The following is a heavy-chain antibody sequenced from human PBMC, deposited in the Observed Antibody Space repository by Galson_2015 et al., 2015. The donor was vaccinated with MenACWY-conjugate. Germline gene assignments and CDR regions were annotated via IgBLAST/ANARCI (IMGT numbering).Heavy chain of an antibody. CDR1: GFTFSSYG. D-gene: IGHD6-19*01. Sequence: SLRLSCAASGFTFSSYGMHWVRQAPGEGLEWVAVISYDGSNKYYADSVKGRFTISRDNSKNTLYLQMNSLRAEDTAVYYCAKGGLWYSSGWYSNYYYYGM. V-gene: IGHV3-30*18. J-gene: IGHJ6*01. CDR2: ISYDGSNK. CDR3: AKGGLWYSSGWYSNYYYYGM.